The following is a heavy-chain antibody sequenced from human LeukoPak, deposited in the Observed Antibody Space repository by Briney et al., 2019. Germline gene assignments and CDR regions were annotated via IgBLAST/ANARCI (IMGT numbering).Heavy chain of an antibody. CDR3: ARDGTRGNFDF. Sequence: AGGSLRLSCAASGFTFSSYWMHWVRQAPGKGLVWVSRINGGGSSTSYADSVKGRFTISRDNARDTLYLQMNTLRAEDTAVYYCARDGTRGNFDFWGQGTLVTVSS. J-gene: IGHJ4*02. CDR2: INGGGSST. D-gene: IGHD1-1*01. CDR1: GFTFSSYW. V-gene: IGHV3-74*01.